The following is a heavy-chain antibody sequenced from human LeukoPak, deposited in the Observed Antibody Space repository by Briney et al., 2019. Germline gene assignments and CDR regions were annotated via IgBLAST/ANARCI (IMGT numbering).Heavy chain of an antibody. V-gene: IGHV3-33*01. D-gene: IGHD3-22*01. CDR2: FWAHGRSQ. CDR1: GFILSNHG. CDR3: ARDDDTSSHYSLFEY. Sequence: GGSLRLSCTTSGFILSNHGMHWVRQAPGKGLEWVAVFWAHGRSQYYADSVKGRFSISRVISRSTVHLQMNSLRAEDTAIYYCARDDDTSSHYSLFEYWGQGTRVTVSS. J-gene: IGHJ4*02.